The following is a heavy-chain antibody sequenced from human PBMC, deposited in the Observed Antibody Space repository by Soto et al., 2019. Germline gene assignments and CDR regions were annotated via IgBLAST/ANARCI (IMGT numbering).Heavy chain of an antibody. CDR2: TRNKANSYTT. V-gene: IGHV3-72*01. Sequence: GGSLRLSCAASGFTFSDHYIDWVRQAPGKGLEWVGRTRNKANSYTTDYAASVRGRFTISRDDSKNSLYLQMDSLKTEDTAVYYCARSGSSTSCYDYWGQGTLVTVSS. J-gene: IGHJ4*02. CDR1: GFTFSDHY. CDR3: ARSGSSTSCYDY. D-gene: IGHD2-2*01.